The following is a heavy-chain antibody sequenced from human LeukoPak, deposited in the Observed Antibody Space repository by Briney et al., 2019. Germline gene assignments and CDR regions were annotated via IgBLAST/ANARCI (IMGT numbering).Heavy chain of an antibody. J-gene: IGHJ1*01. Sequence: TLSLTCTVSGGSISSYYWSWIRQPPGKALEWLALIYWDDDKRYSPSLKSRLTITKDTSKNQVVLTMTNMDPVDTATYYCALHHYYDSSGYYHNYFQHWGQGTLVTVSS. CDR3: ALHHYYDSSGYYHNYFQH. V-gene: IGHV2-5*08. CDR2: IYWDDDK. D-gene: IGHD3-22*01. CDR1: GGSISSYYW.